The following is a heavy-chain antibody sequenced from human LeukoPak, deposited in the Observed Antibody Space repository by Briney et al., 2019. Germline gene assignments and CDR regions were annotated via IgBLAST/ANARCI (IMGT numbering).Heavy chain of an antibody. Sequence: SVKVSCKASGGTFSSYAISWVRQAPGQGLEWMGGIIPIFGTANYAQKFQGRVTITTDESTSTAYMELSSLRSEDTAVYYCARGESGQQLGVYYYGMDVWGQGTTVTVSS. CDR2: IIPIFGTA. J-gene: IGHJ6*02. CDR3: ARGESGQQLGVYYYGMDV. D-gene: IGHD6-13*01. CDR1: GGTFSSYA. V-gene: IGHV1-69*05.